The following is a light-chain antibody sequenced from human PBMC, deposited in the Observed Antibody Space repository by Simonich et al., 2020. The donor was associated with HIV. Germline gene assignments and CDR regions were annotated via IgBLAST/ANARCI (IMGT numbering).Light chain of an antibody. CDR2: DVS. Sequence: QSALTQPASVSGSPGQSITISCTGTISDVGGFNYVSWYQQHPGKVPKFIIYDVSDRPSGVSNRFSGSKSGNTASLTISGLQAEDEADYYCSSYTSSSGVFGGGTKLTVL. CDR3: SSYTSSSGV. CDR1: ISDVGGFNY. J-gene: IGLJ3*02. V-gene: IGLV2-14*03.